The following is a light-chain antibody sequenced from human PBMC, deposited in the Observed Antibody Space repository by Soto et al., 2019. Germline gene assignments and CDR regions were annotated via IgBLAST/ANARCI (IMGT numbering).Light chain of an antibody. CDR3: QQRDNWPRT. V-gene: IGKV3-11*01. J-gene: IGKJ2*01. CDR1: QSVSNY. Sequence: EIVLTQSPATLSLSPGDIATLSCRASQSVSNYLAWFQQKPGQPPRLLIYGVSNRATGIPARFSGSGSGTDFPLTIDSLGPEDSAVYYCQQRDNWPRTFGQGTKVEIK. CDR2: GVS.